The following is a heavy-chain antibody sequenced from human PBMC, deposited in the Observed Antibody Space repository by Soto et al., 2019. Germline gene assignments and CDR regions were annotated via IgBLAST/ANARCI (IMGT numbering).Heavy chain of an antibody. V-gene: IGHV1-2*04. CDR1: GYTFTGYY. CDR3: AGGGDIGHCSGGRCYVSAVVGDYYSKDV. D-gene: IGHD2-15*01. J-gene: IGHJ6*02. Sequence: QVQLVQSGAEVKKPGASVKVSCKASGYTFTGYYMHWVRQAPGQGLEWMGWINPNSGGTKYAQKFQGWVTMTRDTSSITTYMGLSRLGSYDSDGFYGAGGGDIGHCSGGRCYVSAVVGDYYSKDVGGQGTTVTVS. CDR2: INPNSGGT.